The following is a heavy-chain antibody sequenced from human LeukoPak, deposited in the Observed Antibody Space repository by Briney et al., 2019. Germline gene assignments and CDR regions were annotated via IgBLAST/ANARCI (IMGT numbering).Heavy chain of an antibody. CDR2: IYSGGST. CDR3: ASSRGGYPFDY. J-gene: IGHJ4*02. D-gene: IGHD5-24*01. CDR1: GFTVSSNY. V-gene: IGHV3-66*01. Sequence: GGSLRPSCAASGFTVSSNYMSWVRQAPGKGLKWVSVIYSGGSTYYADSVKGRFTISRDNSKNTLYLQMNSLRAEDTAVYYCASSRGGYPFDYWGQGTLVTVSS.